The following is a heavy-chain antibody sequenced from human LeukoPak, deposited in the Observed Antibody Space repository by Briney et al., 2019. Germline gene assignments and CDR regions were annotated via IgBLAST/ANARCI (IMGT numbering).Heavy chain of an antibody. CDR3: ARGADSSSWYNPALFDY. CDR1: GGSISSCY. CDR2: IYYSGST. D-gene: IGHD6-13*01. Sequence: PSETLSLTCTVSGGSISSCYWSWIRQPPGKGLEWIGYIYYSGSTNYNPSLKSRVTISVDTSKNQFSLKLSSVTAADTAVYYCARGADSSSWYNPALFDYWGQGTLVTVSS. J-gene: IGHJ4*02. V-gene: IGHV4-59*01.